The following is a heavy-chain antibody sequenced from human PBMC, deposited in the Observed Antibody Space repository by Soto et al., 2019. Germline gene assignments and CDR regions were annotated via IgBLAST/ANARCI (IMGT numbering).Heavy chain of an antibody. J-gene: IGHJ4*02. CDR2: IYYSGST. CDR3: AGLYSSSSGYFDY. D-gene: IGHD6-6*01. CDR1: GGSISSGGYY. Sequence: PSETLSLTCTVSGGSISSGGYYWSWIRQHPGKGLEWIGYIYYSGSTYYNPSLKSRVTISVDTSKNQFSLKLSSVTAADTAVYYCAGLYSSSSGYFDYWGQGTLVTVSS. V-gene: IGHV4-31*03.